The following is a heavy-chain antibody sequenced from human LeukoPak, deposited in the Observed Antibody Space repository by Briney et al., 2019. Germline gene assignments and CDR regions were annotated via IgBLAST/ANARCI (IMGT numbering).Heavy chain of an antibody. Sequence: GGSLRLSCAASGFAFSDFWLSWVRQAPGKGLEWVANIRHDGNAKNYVPSVRGRFTISRDNAKNSLYLQMNSLTVEDTAVYYCATSHDSAGNDWGQGTLVTVSS. CDR3: ATSHDSAGND. J-gene: IGHJ4*02. CDR1: GFAFSDFW. D-gene: IGHD2-15*01. CDR2: IRHDGNAK. V-gene: IGHV3-7*01.